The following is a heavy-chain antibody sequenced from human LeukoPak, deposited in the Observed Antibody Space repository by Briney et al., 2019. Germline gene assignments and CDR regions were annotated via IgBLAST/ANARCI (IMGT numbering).Heavy chain of an antibody. CDR2: IRSKAYGGTT. J-gene: IGHJ4*02. CDR3: IRVMIVVAAADY. Sequence: GGSLRLSCTASGFTFGDYAMSWVRQAPGKGLEWVGFIRSKAYGGTTEYAASVKGRFTISRDDSKNVAYLQMNSLKTEDTAVYYCIRVMIVVAAADYWGQGTLVTVSS. V-gene: IGHV3-49*04. CDR1: GFTFGDYA. D-gene: IGHD3-22*01.